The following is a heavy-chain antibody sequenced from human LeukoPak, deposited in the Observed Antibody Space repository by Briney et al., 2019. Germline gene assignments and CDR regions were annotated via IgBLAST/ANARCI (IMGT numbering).Heavy chain of an antibody. V-gene: IGHV3-23*01. J-gene: IGHJ4*02. CDR2: IRGSDSST. D-gene: IGHD6-13*01. Sequence: GGSLRLSCAASGFTFSSYAMSWVRQAPGKGLEWVSAIRGSDSSTYYADSVKGRFTISRDNSKNTLYLQMNSLRVQDTAVYYCAKGLGAAGGKFDCWGQGTLVTVSS. CDR3: AKGLGAAGGKFDC. CDR1: GFTFSSYA.